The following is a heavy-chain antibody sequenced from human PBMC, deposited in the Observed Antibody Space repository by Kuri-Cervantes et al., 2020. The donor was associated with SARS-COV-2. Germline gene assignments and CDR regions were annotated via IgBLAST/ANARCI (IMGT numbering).Heavy chain of an antibody. J-gene: IGHJ6*02. CDR3: AREYYYDSSGYYYTRYYYYYGMDV. CDR2: INHSGST. D-gene: IGHD3-22*01. Sequence: SETLSLTCTVSGGSINSAGYYWSWIRQPPGKGLEWIGEINHSGSTNYNPSLKSRVTISVDTSKNQFSLKLSSVTAADTAVYYRAREYYYDSSGYYYTRYYYYYGMDVWGQGTTVTVSS. CDR1: GGSINSAGYY. V-gene: IGHV4-34*01.